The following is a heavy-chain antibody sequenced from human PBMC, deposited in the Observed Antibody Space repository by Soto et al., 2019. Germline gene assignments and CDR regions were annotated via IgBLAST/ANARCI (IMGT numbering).Heavy chain of an antibody. D-gene: IGHD3-22*01. Sequence: QLQLQESGSGLVKPSQTLSLTCAVSGGSISSGGYSWSWIRQPPGKGLEWIGYIYHSGSTYYNPSLKRHVTLSVHRSKTLFSLKLSSVPAADTAVYYCARGGVDYYDSSGYYFSPYYFDYWGQGTLVTVSS. CDR1: GGSISSGGYS. J-gene: IGHJ4*02. CDR2: IYHSGST. V-gene: IGHV4-30-2*01. CDR3: ARGGVDYYDSSGYYFSPYYFDY.